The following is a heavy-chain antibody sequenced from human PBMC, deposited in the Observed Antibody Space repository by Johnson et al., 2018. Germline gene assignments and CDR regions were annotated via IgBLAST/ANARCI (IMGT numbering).Heavy chain of an antibody. CDR1: GGSFSGYY. J-gene: IGHJ3*02. D-gene: IGHD5-24*01. V-gene: IGHV4-34*01. CDR2: INYSGST. CDR3: ARVRDGYTLDAFDI. Sequence: QVQLQQWGAGLLKPSETLSLTCAVYGGSFSGYYWSWIRQPPGKGLEWIGYINYSGSTNYNPSTKSRFTNAVETSKNQSSLKPSPVTAADTPVFYCARVRDGYTLDAFDIWGQGTMVTVSS.